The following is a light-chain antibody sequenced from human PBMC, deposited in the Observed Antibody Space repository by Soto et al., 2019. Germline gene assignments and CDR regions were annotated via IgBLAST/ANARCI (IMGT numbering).Light chain of an antibody. CDR3: QQLNTYPPWT. J-gene: IGKJ1*01. CDR1: QGISSY. Sequence: DIQLTQSPSFLSASVGDRVTITCRASQGISSYLAWYQQKPGKAPELLIYAASTLQSGVPSRFSGSGSGTDFILTISSLQPEDSATYYCQQLNTYPPWTFGQGTKVEIK. V-gene: IGKV1-9*01. CDR2: AAS.